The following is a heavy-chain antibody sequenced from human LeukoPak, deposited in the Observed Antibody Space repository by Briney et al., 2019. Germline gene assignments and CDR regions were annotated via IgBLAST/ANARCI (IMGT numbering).Heavy chain of an antibody. CDR3: ARGGRAGFDY. CDR2: ISAYNGNT. Sequence: APGNVSCKASGYTFTSYGISWVRQAPGQGLEWMGWISAYNGNTNYAHKLQGRVTMTTDPSTSTAYMQLRSLGSDDTAVYYCARGGRAGFDYWGQGTLDTVSS. D-gene: IGHD1-26*01. V-gene: IGHV1-18*01. J-gene: IGHJ4*02. CDR1: GYTFTSYG.